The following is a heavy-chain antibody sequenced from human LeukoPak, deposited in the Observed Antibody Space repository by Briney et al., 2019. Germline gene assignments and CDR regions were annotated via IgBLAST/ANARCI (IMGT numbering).Heavy chain of an antibody. V-gene: IGHV4-59*01. CDR1: GGSISSYY. CDR3: ARVYYSNSYDYWYFDL. CDR2: SFYSGST. Sequence: SETLSLTCTVSGGSISSYYWSWIRQPPGKGLECIGYSFYSGSTNYNPSLKSRVTISVDTSKNQFSLKLSSVTAADTAVYYCARVYYSNSYDYWYFDLWGRGTLVTVSS. J-gene: IGHJ2*01. D-gene: IGHD6-13*01.